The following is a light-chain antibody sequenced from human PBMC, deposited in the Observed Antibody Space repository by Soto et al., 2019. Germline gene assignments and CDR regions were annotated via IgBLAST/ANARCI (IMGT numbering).Light chain of an antibody. CDR2: EVS. Sequence: QSPLTQPASVSGSPGRSITISCTGTSSDVGGYKYVSWYQQRPGKAPQLIIYEVSSRPSGISNRFSGSKSGNTASLTISGLQAEDEADYYCSSYSSSSTLYVFGSGTKVTVL. J-gene: IGLJ1*01. V-gene: IGLV2-14*01. CDR1: SSDVGGYKY. CDR3: SSYSSSSTLYV.